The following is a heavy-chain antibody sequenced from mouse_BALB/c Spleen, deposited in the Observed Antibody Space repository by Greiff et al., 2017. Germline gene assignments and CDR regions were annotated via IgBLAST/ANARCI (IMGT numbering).Heavy chain of an antibody. Sequence: VQLQQSGPGLVQPSQSLSITCTVSGFSLTSYGVHWVRQSPGKGLEWLGVIWSGGSTDYNAAFISRLSISKDNSKSQVFFKMNSLQANDTAIYYCARRDGSSYGLAMDYWGQGTSVTVSS. CDR3: ARRDGSSYGLAMDY. CDR1: GFSLTSYG. J-gene: IGHJ4*01. CDR2: IWSGGST. V-gene: IGHV2-2*02. D-gene: IGHD1-1*01.